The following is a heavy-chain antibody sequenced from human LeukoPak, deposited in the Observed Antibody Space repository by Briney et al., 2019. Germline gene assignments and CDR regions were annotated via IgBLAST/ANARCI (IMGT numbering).Heavy chain of an antibody. D-gene: IGHD3-22*01. J-gene: IGHJ4*02. CDR3: ARAAHYYDSSGYYLPRPFDY. Sequence: SETLSLTCTVSGGSISSYYWSWIRQPPGKGLEWIGYIFYSGSTNYNPSLKSRVTISVDTSKNQFSLKLSSVTAADTAVYYCARAAHYYDSSGYYLPRPFDYWGQGTLVTVSS. CDR2: IFYSGST. CDR1: GGSISSYY. V-gene: IGHV4-59*12.